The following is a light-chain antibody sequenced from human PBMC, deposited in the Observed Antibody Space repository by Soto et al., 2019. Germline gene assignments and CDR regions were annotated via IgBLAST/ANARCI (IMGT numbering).Light chain of an antibody. Sequence: EIVLTQSPATLSLSPGERATLSCRASQTVSSYLAWYQQKAGQAPRPLIHGASNRASGIPDRFSGSGSGTDFTLTISRLEPEDFAVYYCQQYGGSPRTFGQGTKVDIK. CDR1: QTVSSY. V-gene: IGKV3-20*01. CDR2: GAS. J-gene: IGKJ1*01. CDR3: QQYGGSPRT.